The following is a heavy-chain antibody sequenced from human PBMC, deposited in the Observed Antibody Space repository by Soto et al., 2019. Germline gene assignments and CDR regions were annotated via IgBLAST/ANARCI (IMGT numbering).Heavy chain of an antibody. CDR1: GYTFTSYD. V-gene: IGHV1-8*01. J-gene: IGHJ6*02. D-gene: IGHD5-18*01. CDR3: ARGVDTPFLWSGRMDV. CDR2: LNLNSGNK. Sequence: ASVKVSCKASGYTFTSYDITWVRQATGQGLEWRGWLNLNSGNKGYAQKFQGRVTMTRNTSISTAYMGLSSLRSEDTAVYYCARGVDTPFLWSGRMDVWGQGTTVTVSS.